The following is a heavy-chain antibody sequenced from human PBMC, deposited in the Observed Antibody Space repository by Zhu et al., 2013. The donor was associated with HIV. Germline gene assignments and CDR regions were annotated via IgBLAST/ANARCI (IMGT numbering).Heavy chain of an antibody. CDR3: AREVIEPSQPYAGHTDLEWYTLRYYYYYYGMDV. J-gene: IGHJ6*02. V-gene: IGHV1-69*01. D-gene: IGHD3-3*01. CDR2: IIPIFGTA. Sequence: QVQLVQSGAEVKKPGSSVKVSCKASGGTFSSYAISWVRQAPGQGLEWMGGIIPIFGTANYAQKFQGRVTITADESTSTAYMELSSLRSEDTAVYYCAREVIEPSQPYAGHTDLEWYTLRYYYYYYGMDVWGRRDHGHRLL. CDR1: GGTFSSYA.